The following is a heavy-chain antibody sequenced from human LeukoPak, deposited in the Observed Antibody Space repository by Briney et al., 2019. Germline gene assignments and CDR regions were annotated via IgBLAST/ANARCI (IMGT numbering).Heavy chain of an antibody. CDR3: ARDMVHSSGAFDS. V-gene: IGHV3-53*01. CDR1: GFTVSTNH. D-gene: IGHD3-22*01. CDR2: INDVDTA. Sequence: PRGSLRLSSAVSGFTVSTNHMTCVRQTPGKSLEWVSAINDVDTAYYADTVRGRFTISRDRAKNTLYLQMKSLRPHHTPVYYCARDMVHSSGAFDSWGQGTLVTVSS. J-gene: IGHJ4*02.